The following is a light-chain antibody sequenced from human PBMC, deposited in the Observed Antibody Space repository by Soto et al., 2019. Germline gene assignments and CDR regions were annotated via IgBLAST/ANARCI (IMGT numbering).Light chain of an antibody. Sequence: EIVMTQSPATLSVSPGERATLSCRASQSVSSNLAWYQQKPGHAPRLLIYGASTRTTGITARFSGSGSGTEFTLTISSLQSEGFAVYYCQQYNNWPPYTFGQGTKVDIK. CDR3: QQYNNWPPYT. V-gene: IGKV3-15*01. CDR2: GAS. CDR1: QSVSSN. J-gene: IGKJ2*01.